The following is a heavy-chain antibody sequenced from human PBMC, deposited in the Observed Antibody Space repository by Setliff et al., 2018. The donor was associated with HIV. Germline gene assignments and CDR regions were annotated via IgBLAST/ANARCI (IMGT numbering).Heavy chain of an antibody. CDR1: GYIFTNYV. Sequence: ASVKVSCKASGYIFTNYVIHWVRQAPGQRLEWLGWINAGNGDTRYSQKFQGRIYITRDTSAATVYMELSRLRSEDTGLYYCAGGGPFLPFYFNFWGQGTLVTVSS. J-gene: IGHJ4*02. D-gene: IGHD3-16*01. CDR3: AGGGPFLPFYFNF. V-gene: IGHV1-3*01. CDR2: INAGNGDT.